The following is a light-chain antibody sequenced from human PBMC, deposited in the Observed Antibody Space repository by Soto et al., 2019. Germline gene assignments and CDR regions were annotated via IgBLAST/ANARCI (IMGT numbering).Light chain of an antibody. Sequence: EIVLTQSPATLSLSPGERATLSCRASQSVSSYLAWYQHKPGQAPRLLIHDASNRATGISARFSGGGSGTDFPPTISSLEPEDFALYYCQQRRDWPLTFGGGTKLEIK. CDR2: DAS. J-gene: IGKJ4*01. CDR1: QSVSSY. CDR3: QQRRDWPLT. V-gene: IGKV3-11*01.